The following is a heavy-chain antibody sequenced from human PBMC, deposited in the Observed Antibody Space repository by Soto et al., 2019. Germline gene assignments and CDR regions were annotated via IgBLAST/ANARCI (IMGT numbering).Heavy chain of an antibody. V-gene: IGHV3-73*01. Sequence: GGSLRLSCAASGFTFSGYIMHWVRQASGKGLEWVGRIRNKANTYATAYAASVKGRFTISRDDSKNTAYLQMNSLQIEDTAMYYCTRHLDGYLDYWGQGT. J-gene: IGHJ4*02. CDR1: GFTFSGYI. CDR3: TRHLDGYLDY. CDR2: IRNKANTYAT.